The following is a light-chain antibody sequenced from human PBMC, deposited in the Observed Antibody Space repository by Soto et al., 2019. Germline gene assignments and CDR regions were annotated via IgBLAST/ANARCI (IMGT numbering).Light chain of an antibody. CDR3: QQYNNWPQT. CDR1: QSVSSN. J-gene: IGKJ1*01. CDR2: GAS. V-gene: IGKV3-15*01. Sequence: EIVMTQSPGTLSVSPGERATLACRASQSVSSNLAWYQHKPGQAPRLLIYGASTRATGIPARFSGSGSGTEFTLTISSLQSEDFAVYYCQQYNNWPQTFGQGTKVEIK.